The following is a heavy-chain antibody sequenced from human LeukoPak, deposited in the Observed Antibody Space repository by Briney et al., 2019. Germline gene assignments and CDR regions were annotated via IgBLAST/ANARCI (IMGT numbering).Heavy chain of an antibody. J-gene: IGHJ3*02. Sequence: SETLSLTCTVFDDSINGYYWSWIRQPPGKGLDWIGYMYSSGSTNYSPSLKSRVTISEDTSKNQFSLKMSSVTAADTAVYYCARDLKLAGSSGYYAFDIWGQGTMVTVSS. CDR1: DDSINGYY. CDR3: ARDLKLAGSSGYYAFDI. CDR2: MYSSGST. V-gene: IGHV4-59*01. D-gene: IGHD3-22*01.